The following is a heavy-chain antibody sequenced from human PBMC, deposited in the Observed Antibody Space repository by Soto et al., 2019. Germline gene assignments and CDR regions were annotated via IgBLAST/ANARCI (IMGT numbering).Heavy chain of an antibody. J-gene: IGHJ5*02. D-gene: IGHD3-10*01. V-gene: IGHV1-8*01. Sequence: ASVKVSFKASGYTFTSYDINWVRQATGQGLEWMGWMNPNSGNTGYAQKFQGRVTMTRNTSISTAYMELSSLRSEDTAVYYCARAPYGSGSVPNQYLYNWFDPWGQGTLVTAPQ. CDR3: ARAPYGSGSVPNQYLYNWFDP. CDR2: MNPNSGNT. CDR1: GYTFTSYD.